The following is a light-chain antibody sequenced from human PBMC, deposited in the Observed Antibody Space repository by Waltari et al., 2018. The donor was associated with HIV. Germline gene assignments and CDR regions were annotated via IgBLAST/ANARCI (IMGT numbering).Light chain of an antibody. V-gene: IGKV6-21*01. CDR3: HQSSSLPHT. Sequence: EIVLTQSPDVQSVTPKEKVTITCRASQSIGSNLHWYQQKPDQSPKLLIKYASRSFSGAPSRFSGSGSGTDFTLTISRLEAEDAATYYCHQSSSLPHTFGQGTKLEIK. J-gene: IGKJ2*01. CDR2: YAS. CDR1: QSIGSN.